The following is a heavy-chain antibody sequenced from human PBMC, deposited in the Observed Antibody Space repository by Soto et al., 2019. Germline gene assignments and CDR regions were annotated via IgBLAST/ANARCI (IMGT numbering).Heavy chain of an antibody. D-gene: IGHD6-13*01. CDR3: ARALGSIAAAGLTFF. V-gene: IGHV1-3*01. CDR1: GYTFTSYA. CDR2: INAGNGNT. J-gene: IGHJ4*02. Sequence: ASVKVSCKASGYTFTSYAMHWVRQAPGQRLEWMGWINAGNGNTKYSQKFQGRVTITRDTSASTAYMELSSLRSEDTAVYYCARALGSIAAAGLTFFWGQGTLVTVS.